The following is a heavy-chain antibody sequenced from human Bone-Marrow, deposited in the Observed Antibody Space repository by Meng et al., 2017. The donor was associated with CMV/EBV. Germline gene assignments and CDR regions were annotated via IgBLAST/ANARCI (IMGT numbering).Heavy chain of an antibody. CDR2: IIPILGIA. J-gene: IGHJ5*02. CDR1: GGTFSSYT. V-gene: IGHV1-69*02. D-gene: IGHD3-10*01. Sequence: SVKVSCKVSGGTFSSYTISWVRQAPGQGLAWMGRIIPILGIANYAQKFQGRVTITADKSTSTAYMELSSLRSEDTAVYYCAYGPQWFDPWGQGTLVTVSS. CDR3: AYGPQWFDP.